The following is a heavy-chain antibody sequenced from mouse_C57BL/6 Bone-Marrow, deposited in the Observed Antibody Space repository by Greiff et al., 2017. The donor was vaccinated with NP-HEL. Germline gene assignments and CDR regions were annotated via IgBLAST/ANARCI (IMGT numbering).Heavy chain of an antibody. CDR2: IWWDDDK. D-gene: IGHD2-4*01. J-gene: IGHJ3*01. CDR3: ARTPIYYDYDEGFAY. Sequence: QVTLKVCGPGILQPSQTLSLTCSFSGSSLSTFGMGVGWIRQPSGKGLEWLAHIWWDDDKYYNPALKSRLTISKDTSKNQVFLKIANVDTADTATYYCARTPIYYDYDEGFAYWGQGTLVTVSA. V-gene: IGHV8-8*01. CDR1: GSSLSTFGMG.